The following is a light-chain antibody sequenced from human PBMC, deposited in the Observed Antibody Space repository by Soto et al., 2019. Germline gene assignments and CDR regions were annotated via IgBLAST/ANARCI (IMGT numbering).Light chain of an antibody. Sequence: QSALTQPASVSGSPGQSITISCTGTSSDVGGYNFVSWYQQHPGKAPKLMIYGVANRPSGVSNRFSGSKSGNTASLTISGLQAEDEADYYCGSYTGSSLDFGTGTKVTVL. CDR1: SSDVGGYNF. CDR2: GVA. CDR3: GSYTGSSLD. V-gene: IGLV2-14*01. J-gene: IGLJ1*01.